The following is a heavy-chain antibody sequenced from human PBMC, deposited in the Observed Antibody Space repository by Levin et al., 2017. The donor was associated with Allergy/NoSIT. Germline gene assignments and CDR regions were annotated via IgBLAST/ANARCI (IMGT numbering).Heavy chain of an antibody. CDR1: GFTFSSYG. D-gene: IGHD3-10*01. J-gene: IGHJ4*02. Sequence: GGSLRLSCAASGFTFSSYGMHWVRQAPGKGLEWVAVISYDGSNKYYADSVKGRFTISRDNSKNTLYLQMNSLRAEDTAVYYCAKDNRGRGGPRSSSGDRNYFDYWGQGTLVTVSS. CDR3: AKDNRGRGGPRSSSGDRNYFDY. CDR2: ISYDGSNK. V-gene: IGHV3-30*18.